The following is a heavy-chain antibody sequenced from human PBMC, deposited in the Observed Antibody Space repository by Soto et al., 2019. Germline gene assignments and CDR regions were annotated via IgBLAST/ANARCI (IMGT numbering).Heavy chain of an antibody. Sequence: ASVKVSCKASGYTFNSYYMHWVRQAPGQGLEWMGIINPSGGSTSYAQKFQGRVTMTRDTSTSTVYMELSSLRSEDTAVYYCALNRQAWFDPWGQGTLGTVSS. CDR3: ALNRQAWFDP. J-gene: IGHJ5*02. V-gene: IGHV1-46*02. CDR1: GYTFNSYY. CDR2: INPSGGST.